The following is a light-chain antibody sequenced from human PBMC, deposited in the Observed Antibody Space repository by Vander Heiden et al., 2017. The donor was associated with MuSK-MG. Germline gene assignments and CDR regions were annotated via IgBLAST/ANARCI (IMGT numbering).Light chain of an antibody. J-gene: IGKJ2*01. V-gene: IGKV3-20*01. Sequence: PGTLSLSPGERATLSCRASQSVSSNYLAWYQQKPGQAPRLLMYDASSRATGIPDRFSGSGSGTDFTLTINRLEPEDFEVYYCQRYGSSPYTFGQGTKLEIK. CDR1: QSVSSNY. CDR3: QRYGSSPYT. CDR2: DAS.